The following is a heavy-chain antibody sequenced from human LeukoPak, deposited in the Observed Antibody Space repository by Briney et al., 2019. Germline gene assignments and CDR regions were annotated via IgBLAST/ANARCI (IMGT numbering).Heavy chain of an antibody. D-gene: IGHD1-1*01. Sequence: ASVKVSCKASGYTSTSYGTSWVRHAPGQGLEWMGWISAYNGNTNYAQKLQGRVTMTTDTSTSTAYMELRSLRSDDTAVYYCARSTTGTGSSWFDPWGQGTLVTVSS. CDR3: ARSTTGTGSSWFDP. V-gene: IGHV1-18*04. CDR2: ISAYNGNT. J-gene: IGHJ5*02. CDR1: GYTSTSYG.